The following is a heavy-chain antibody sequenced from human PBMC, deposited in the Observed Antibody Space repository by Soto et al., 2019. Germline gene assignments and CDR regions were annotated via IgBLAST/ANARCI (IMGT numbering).Heavy chain of an antibody. CDR1: GFSFSSYA. J-gene: IGHJ6*02. Sequence: PGGSLRLSCAASGFSFSSYAVHWVRQAPGKGLEWVAVISYDGSNKYYADSVKGRFTISRDNSKNTLYLQMNSLRAEDTAVYYCARDQGYSSGWRLYHYGMDVWGQGTTLTVSS. CDR2: ISYDGSNK. CDR3: ARDQGYSSGWRLYHYGMDV. V-gene: IGHV3-30-3*01. D-gene: IGHD6-19*01.